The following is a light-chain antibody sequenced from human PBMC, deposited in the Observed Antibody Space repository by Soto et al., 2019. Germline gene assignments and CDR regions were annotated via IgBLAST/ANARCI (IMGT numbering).Light chain of an antibody. CDR2: EVS. Sequence: QSVLTQPASLSGSPGQSITISCTGTSSDVGTYDLVSWYQQHPGKAPKLMIYEVSKRPSGVSNRFSGSKSGNTASLTISGLQAEDEADYHCCSYAVSITYVFGTGTKVTVL. V-gene: IGLV2-23*02. CDR1: SSDVGTYDL. J-gene: IGLJ1*01. CDR3: CSYAVSITYV.